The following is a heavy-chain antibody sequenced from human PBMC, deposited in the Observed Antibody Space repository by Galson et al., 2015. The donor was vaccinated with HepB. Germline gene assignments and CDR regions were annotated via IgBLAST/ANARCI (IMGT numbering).Heavy chain of an antibody. V-gene: IGHV3-33*08. J-gene: IGHJ5*02. CDR3: ARDLAVAGFHAFDP. Sequence: SLRLSCAASGFTFSSYGMHWVRQAPGKGLEWVAVIWYDGSNKYYADSVKGRFTISRDNSKNTLYLQMNSLRAEDTAVYYCARDLAVAGFHAFDPWGQGTLVTVSS. CDR2: IWYDGSNK. D-gene: IGHD6-19*01. CDR1: GFTFSSYG.